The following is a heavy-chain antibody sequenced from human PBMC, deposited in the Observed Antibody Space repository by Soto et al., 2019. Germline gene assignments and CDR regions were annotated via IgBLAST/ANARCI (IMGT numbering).Heavy chain of an antibody. J-gene: IGHJ4*02. D-gene: IGHD3-9*01. CDR3: AKRFREDGDWLPNSYFDY. CDR1: GFTFSSYA. V-gene: IGHV3-23*01. CDR2: ISGSGGST. Sequence: EVQLLESGGGLVQPGGSLRLSCAASGFTFSSYAMSWVRQAPGKGLEWVSAISGSGGSTYYADAVKGRFTISRDNSKNTLYLQMNSLRAEDTAVYYCAKRFREDGDWLPNSYFDYWGQGTLVTVSS.